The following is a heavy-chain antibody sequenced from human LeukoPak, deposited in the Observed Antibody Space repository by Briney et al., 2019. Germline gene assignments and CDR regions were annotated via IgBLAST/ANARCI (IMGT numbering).Heavy chain of an antibody. Sequence: GGSLRLSCAASGFTFDDYAMHWVRQAPGKGLEWVSGISWNSGSIGYADSVKGRFTISRDNAKNSLYLQMNSLRAEDMALYYCATSITILGAWFDPWGQGTLVTVSS. D-gene: IGHD3-3*01. J-gene: IGHJ5*02. V-gene: IGHV3-9*03. CDR2: ISWNSGSI. CDR3: ATSITILGAWFDP. CDR1: GFTFDDYA.